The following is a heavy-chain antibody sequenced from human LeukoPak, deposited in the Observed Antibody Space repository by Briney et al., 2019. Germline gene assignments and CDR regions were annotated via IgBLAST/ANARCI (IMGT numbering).Heavy chain of an antibody. CDR1: GGAFSGYY. J-gene: IGHJ4*02. CDR2: INHSGST. CDR3: ARGSGYPAQPFDY. V-gene: IGHV4-34*01. D-gene: IGHD1-1*01. Sequence: SQTLSLTSAVYGGAFSGYYWSWIRQPPGKGLEWIGEINHSGSTTSNPSLKSRVTISVDASEHQFSLKLRSVTAADTAVYYCARGSGYPAQPFDYWGQGTLVTVSS.